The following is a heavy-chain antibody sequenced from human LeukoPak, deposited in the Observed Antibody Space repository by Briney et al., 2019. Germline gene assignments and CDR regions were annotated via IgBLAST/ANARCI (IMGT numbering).Heavy chain of an antibody. J-gene: IGHJ1*01. V-gene: IGHV4-34*01. CDR3: ARVYCGGDCSTFQH. Sequence: SETLSLTCAVYGGSFSGYYWSWIRQPPGKGLEWIGGINHSGSTNYNPSLKSRVTISVDTSKNQFSLKLSSVTAADTAVYYCARVYCGGDCSTFQHWGQGTLVTVSS. CDR2: INHSGST. D-gene: IGHD2-21*02. CDR1: GGSFSGYY.